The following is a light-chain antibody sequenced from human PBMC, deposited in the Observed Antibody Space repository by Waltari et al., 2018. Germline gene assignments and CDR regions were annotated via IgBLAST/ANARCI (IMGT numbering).Light chain of an antibody. Sequence: QSALTQPPSASGSPGQSVTISCTGTSSHLGGYDFVSWYQHHPGKAPKLIIYEVSKRPSGVPARFSGSKSGNTASLTVSGLQAEDEADYYCSSYVGSNNPVFGGGTKLTVL. V-gene: IGLV2-8*01. J-gene: IGLJ2*01. CDR3: SSYVGSNNPV. CDR2: EVS. CDR1: SSHLGGYDF.